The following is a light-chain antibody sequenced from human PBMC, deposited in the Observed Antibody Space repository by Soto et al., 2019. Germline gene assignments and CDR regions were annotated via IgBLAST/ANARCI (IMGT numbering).Light chain of an antibody. CDR3: QQRTSWPWT. CDR1: QSVTTY. V-gene: IGKV3-11*01. CDR2: DAS. J-gene: IGKJ1*01. Sequence: EIVLTQSPATLSLSPGDTATLSCRASQSVTTYLAWYQQKFGQAPRLLIYDASNRATGIPVRFSGSGSGTDFTLTISSLEPEDFAVYYCQQRTSWPWTFGQGTKVEIK.